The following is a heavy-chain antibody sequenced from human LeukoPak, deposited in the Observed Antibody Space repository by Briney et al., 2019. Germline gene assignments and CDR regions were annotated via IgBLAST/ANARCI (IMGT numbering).Heavy chain of an antibody. Sequence: GRSLRLSCAASGFTFSNYGMHWVRQAPGKGLEWVAVISYDGSNKYYADSVKGRFTISRDNSKNTLYLQMNSLRAEDTAVYYCARDFELSHWGQGTLVTVSS. CDR1: GFTFSNYG. CDR3: ARDFELSH. CDR2: ISYDGSNK. D-gene: IGHD3-16*02. J-gene: IGHJ4*02. V-gene: IGHV3-30*03.